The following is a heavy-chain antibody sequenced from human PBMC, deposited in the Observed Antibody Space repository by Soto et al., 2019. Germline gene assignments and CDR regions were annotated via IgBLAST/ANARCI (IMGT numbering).Heavy chain of an antibody. CDR2: ISYDGSNK. J-gene: IGHJ6*02. V-gene: IGHV3-30*18. CDR1: GFTFSSYG. Sequence: GSLRLSCAASGFTFSSYGMHWVRQAPGKGLEWVAVISYDGSNKYYADSVKGRFTISRDNSKNTLYLQMNSLRAEDTAVYYCAKDLYSSGWPHYYGMDVWGQGT. CDR3: AKDLYSSGWPHYYGMDV. D-gene: IGHD6-19*01.